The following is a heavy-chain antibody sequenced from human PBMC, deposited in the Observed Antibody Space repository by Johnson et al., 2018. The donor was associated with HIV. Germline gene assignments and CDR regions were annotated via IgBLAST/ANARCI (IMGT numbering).Heavy chain of an antibody. V-gene: IGHV3-33*06. Sequence: VQVVESGGGVVQPGRSLRLSCAASGFTFSSYGIHWVRQAPGKGLEWVAVIWYDGSNKYYADSVKGRFTISRDNSKNTLYLQMHSLRAEDTAVYYCAKDRDSSSFHDAFNIWGQGTMVTVSS. CDR2: IWYDGSNK. CDR3: AKDRDSSSFHDAFNI. J-gene: IGHJ3*02. CDR1: GFTFSSYG. D-gene: IGHD6-6*01.